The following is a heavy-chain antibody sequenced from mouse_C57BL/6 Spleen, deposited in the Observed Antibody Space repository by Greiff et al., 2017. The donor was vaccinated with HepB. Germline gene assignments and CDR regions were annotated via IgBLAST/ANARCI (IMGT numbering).Heavy chain of an antibody. CDR2: IDPSDSYT. CDR3: AADYYGSSHRFAY. D-gene: IGHD1-1*01. CDR1: GYTFTSYW. Sequence: VQLQESGAELVMPGASVKLSCKASGYTFTSYWMHWVKQRPGQGLEWIGEIDPSDSYTNYNQKFKGKSTLTVDKSSSTAYMQLSSLTSEDSAVYYCAADYYGSSHRFAYWGQGTLVTVSA. V-gene: IGHV1-69*01. J-gene: IGHJ3*01.